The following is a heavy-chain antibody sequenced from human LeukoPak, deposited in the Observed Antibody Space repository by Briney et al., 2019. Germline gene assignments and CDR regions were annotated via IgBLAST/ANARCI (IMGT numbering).Heavy chain of an antibody. Sequence: SETLSLTCTVSGGSFNFYSWTWIRQPPGKGLEWIGDINHLGSTNYNSSLKSRLSFSVDTSKNQFSLNLDSVTAADTAVYYCARGKTARFSYYDSWGQGNLVTVSS. CDR1: GGSFNFYS. J-gene: IGHJ4*02. CDR3: ARGKTARFSYYDS. V-gene: IGHV4-34*01. D-gene: IGHD3-16*01. CDR2: INHLGST.